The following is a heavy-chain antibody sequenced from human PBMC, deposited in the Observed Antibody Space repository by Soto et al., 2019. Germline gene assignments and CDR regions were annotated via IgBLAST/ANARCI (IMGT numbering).Heavy chain of an antibody. Sequence: GESLKISCKGSGYSFTSYWIGWGRPMPRKSLEWMGITFSGDFDTRYSPSFQGQVTISADKSISTAYLQWSSLKASDTAMYYCALAAALGRGLSVGPRSNYYYYGMDVWGQGTTVTVSS. CDR2: TFSGDFDT. J-gene: IGHJ6*02. CDR3: ALAAALGRGLSVGPRSNYYYYGMDV. CDR1: GYSFTSYW. D-gene: IGHD6-13*01. V-gene: IGHV5-51*01.